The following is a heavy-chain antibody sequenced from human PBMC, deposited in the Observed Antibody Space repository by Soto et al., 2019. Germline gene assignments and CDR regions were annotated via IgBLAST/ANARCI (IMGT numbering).Heavy chain of an antibody. J-gene: IGHJ6*02. D-gene: IGHD2-2*02. CDR2: IYPGDSDT. V-gene: IGHV5-51*01. CDR3: ARLVCSSTSCYTRGHYYYYYGMDV. CDR1: GYSFTSYW. Sequence: PGESLKISCKGSGYSFTSYWIGWVRQMPGKGLEWVGIIYPGDSDTRYSPSFQGQVTISADKSISTAYLQWSSLKASDTAMHYCARLVCSSTSCYTRGHYYYYYGMDVWGQGTTVTVSS.